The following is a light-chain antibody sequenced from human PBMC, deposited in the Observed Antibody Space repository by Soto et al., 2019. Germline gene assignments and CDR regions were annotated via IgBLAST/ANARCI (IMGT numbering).Light chain of an antibody. Sequence: DIQLTQSPSFLYASVGDRVTVTCRASQGISSYLAWYQQKPGKAPKLLIYAASTLQSGVPSRFSGSGPGTEFTLTIRSLQTDDFATYYSPQLNINPYTFGQRSKLEIK. CDR2: AAS. CDR1: QGISSY. J-gene: IGKJ2*01. CDR3: PQLNINPYT. V-gene: IGKV1-9*01.